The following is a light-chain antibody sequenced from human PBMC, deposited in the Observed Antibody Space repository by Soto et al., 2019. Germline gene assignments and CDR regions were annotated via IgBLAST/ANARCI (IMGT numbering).Light chain of an antibody. Sequence: QSVLTQPPSASGTPGQRVTISCSTSSSNLGDNTVNWYQHVPGTAPKLLIYSYDQRPSGVPDRFSGSKSGTSASLAISGLQSEDEADYYCSSYAGSNNYVFGTGTKVTVL. CDR3: SSYAGSNNYV. V-gene: IGLV1-44*01. J-gene: IGLJ1*01. CDR2: SYD. CDR1: SSNLGDNT.